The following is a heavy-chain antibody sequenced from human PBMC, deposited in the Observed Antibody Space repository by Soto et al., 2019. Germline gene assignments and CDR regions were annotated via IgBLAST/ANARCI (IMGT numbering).Heavy chain of an antibody. D-gene: IGHD1-26*01. CDR2: IWYDGSNK. CDR1: GFTFSSYG. J-gene: IGHJ6*02. Sequence: GGSLRLSCAASGFTFSSYGMHWVRQAPGKGLEWVAVIWYDGSNKYYADSVKGRFTISRDNSKNTLYLQMNSLRAEDTAVYYCARDRRVVGATWYYYGMDVWGQGTSVTVSS. V-gene: IGHV3-33*01. CDR3: ARDRRVVGATWYYYGMDV.